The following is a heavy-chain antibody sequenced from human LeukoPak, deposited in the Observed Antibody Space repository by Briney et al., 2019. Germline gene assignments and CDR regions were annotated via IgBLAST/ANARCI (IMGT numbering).Heavy chain of an antibody. Sequence: PGGSLRLSCAASGFTFSSYSMNWVRQAPGKGLEWVSSISSSSSYIYYADSVKGQFTISRDNAKSSLYLQMNSLRAEDTAVYYCARDHVVPAAHDYWGQGTLVTVSS. CDR2: ISSSSSYI. J-gene: IGHJ4*02. D-gene: IGHD2-2*01. V-gene: IGHV3-21*01. CDR1: GFTFSSYS. CDR3: ARDHVVPAAHDY.